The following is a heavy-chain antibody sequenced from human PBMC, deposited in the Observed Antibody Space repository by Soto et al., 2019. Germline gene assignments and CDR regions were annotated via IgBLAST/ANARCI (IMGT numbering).Heavy chain of an antibody. V-gene: IGHV1-46*03. CDR3: VRDPSSGYRSFDY. Sequence: ASVKVSCKASGYIFTNYYIHWVRQAPGRGLEWMGIINLSADRTSYAQKFQGRFTVTMDTSTSTVYMELGSLRSEDTAVYYCVRDPSSGYRSFDYWGQGTLVTVSS. CDR2: INLSADRT. D-gene: IGHD3-22*01. CDR1: GYIFTNYY. J-gene: IGHJ4*02.